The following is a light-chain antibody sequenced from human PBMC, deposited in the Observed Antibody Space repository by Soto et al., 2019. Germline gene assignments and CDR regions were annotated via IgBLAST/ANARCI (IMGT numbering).Light chain of an antibody. CDR3: QQRSNWPWT. V-gene: IGKV3-11*01. J-gene: IGKJ1*01. CDR1: QSVSTS. CDR2: DAS. Sequence: EIVLTQSPATLSLSPGERATLSCRASQSVSTSLAWYQQKPGQAPRLLIYDASNRATGIPARFSGSGSGTDFRLTVSSLEPEDFALYYCQQRSNWPWTFGQGTKVVIK.